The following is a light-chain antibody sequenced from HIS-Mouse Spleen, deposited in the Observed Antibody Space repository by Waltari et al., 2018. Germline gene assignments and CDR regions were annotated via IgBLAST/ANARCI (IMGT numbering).Light chain of an antibody. Sequence: SYELTQPPSVSVSPGQTARLTCSGDALPKKYAYWYQHKSGQAPVLFIYEDSKRPSGIPERFSVSSSGTMATLTISGAQVEDEADYYCYSTDSSGNHRVFGGGTKLTVL. V-gene: IGLV3-10*01. J-gene: IGLJ2*01. CDR1: ALPKKY. CDR2: EDS. CDR3: YSTDSSGNHRV.